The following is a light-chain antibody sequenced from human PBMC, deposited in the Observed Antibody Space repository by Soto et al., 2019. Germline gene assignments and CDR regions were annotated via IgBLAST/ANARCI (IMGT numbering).Light chain of an antibody. CDR3: LQYYNTPRT. Sequence: DIVMTQSPDSLAVSLGERATINCRSSQSVLYNSNNKNYLAWYQQKPGQPPKLLIYWASTRESGVPDRFSGSGSGTDCTLTISSQQPEDVGAYFCLQYYNTPRTFGQGTKVEIK. V-gene: IGKV4-1*01. J-gene: IGKJ1*01. CDR2: WAS. CDR1: QSVLYNSNNKNY.